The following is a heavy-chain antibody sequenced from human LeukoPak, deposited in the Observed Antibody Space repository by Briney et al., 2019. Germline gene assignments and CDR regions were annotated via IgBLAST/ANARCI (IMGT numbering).Heavy chain of an antibody. V-gene: IGHV3-21*01. CDR3: ARDGYYDSIGSGFDP. CDR1: GFTFSSYS. CDR2: ISSSSRYI. D-gene: IGHD3-22*01. Sequence: PGGSLRLSCAASGFTFSSYSMNWVRQAPGKGLEWVSSISSSSRYIYYADSVNGRFTISRDNAKNSLYLQMNSLRAEDTAVYYCARDGYYDSIGSGFDPWGQGTLVTVSS. J-gene: IGHJ5*02.